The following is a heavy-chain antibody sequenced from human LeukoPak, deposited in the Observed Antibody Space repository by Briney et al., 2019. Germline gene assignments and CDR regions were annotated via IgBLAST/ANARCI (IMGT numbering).Heavy chain of an antibody. V-gene: IGHV4-61*02. D-gene: IGHD2-8*01. CDR1: GGSISSGSYY. Sequence: PSQTLSLTCTVSGGSISSGSYYWSWIRQPAGKGLEWIGRIYTSGSTNYNPSLKSRVTISLDTSKNQFTLKLSSVTAADTAVYYCARDTGTRGFDYWGQGTLVTVSS. CDR2: IYTSGST. CDR3: ARDTGTRGFDY. J-gene: IGHJ4*02.